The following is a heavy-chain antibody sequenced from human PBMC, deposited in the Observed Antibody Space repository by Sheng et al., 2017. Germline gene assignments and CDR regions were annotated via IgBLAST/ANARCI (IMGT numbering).Heavy chain of an antibody. CDR1: GFTFSSYG. J-gene: IGHJ6*03. Sequence: QVQLVESGGGVVQPGGSLRLSCAASGFTFSSYGMHWVRQAPGKGLEWVAFIRYDGSNKYYADSVKGRFTISRDNSKNTLYLQMNSLRAEDTAVYYCAKEGKITIFGVAPSYMDVWGKGTTVTVSS. V-gene: IGHV3-30*02. CDR3: AKEGKITIFGVAPSYMDV. D-gene: IGHD3-3*01. CDR2: IRYDGSNK.